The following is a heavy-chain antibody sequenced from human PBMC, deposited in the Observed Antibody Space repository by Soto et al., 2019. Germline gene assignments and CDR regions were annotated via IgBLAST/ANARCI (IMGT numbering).Heavy chain of an antibody. CDR2: IHYSGTT. J-gene: IGHJ4*02. V-gene: IGHV4-31*03. D-gene: IGHD3-10*01. CDR1: GVSISSPHHN. Sequence: PSETLSLTCTVSGVSISSPHHNWSWIRQYPGKGLEWIGFIHYSGTTYYNPSLKSRVAISVDTSRNDFSLRLSSVTAADTAVYFCARHVRYYGSGDYLYYFAYWGQGALVTVSS. CDR3: ARHVRYYGSGDYLYYFAY.